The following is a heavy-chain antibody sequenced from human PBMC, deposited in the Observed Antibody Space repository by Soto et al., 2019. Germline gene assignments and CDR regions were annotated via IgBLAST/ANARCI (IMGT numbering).Heavy chain of an antibody. CDR1: GFTVSSNY. J-gene: IGHJ2*01. CDR2: IYSGGGT. Sequence: EVQLVESGGGLVQPGGSLRLSCAASGFTVSSNYMSWVRQAPGKGLEWVSSIYSGGGTYYADSVKGRFTISRDTSEXXVYLQMNRLRVEDTAVYFGARGRATYYFDGSGYYADLYFDLWGRGTLVTVSS. D-gene: IGHD3-22*01. CDR3: ARGRATYYFDGSGYYADLYFDL. V-gene: IGHV3-66*01.